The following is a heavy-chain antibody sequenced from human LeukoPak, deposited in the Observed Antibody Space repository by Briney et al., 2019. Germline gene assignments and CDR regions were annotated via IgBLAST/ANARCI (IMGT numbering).Heavy chain of an antibody. Sequence: PGGSLRLSCAASGFTFSSYAMSWVRQAPGKGLEWVSAISGSGGSTYYADSVKGRFTISRDNSKNTLYLQMSSLRAEDTAVYYCAKDAPLGYYGSGSYIDPRGQGTLVTVSS. J-gene: IGHJ5*02. D-gene: IGHD3-10*01. CDR3: AKDAPLGYYGSGSYIDP. V-gene: IGHV3-23*01. CDR1: GFTFSSYA. CDR2: ISGSGGST.